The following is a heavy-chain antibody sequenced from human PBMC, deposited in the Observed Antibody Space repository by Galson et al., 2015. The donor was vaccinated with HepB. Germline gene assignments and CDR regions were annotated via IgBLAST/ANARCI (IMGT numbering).Heavy chain of an antibody. CDR1: GFTFSTYA. CDR3: AKDTGSGYTSSWYVFDS. CDR2: ISHSGSST. D-gene: IGHD6-13*01. J-gene: IGHJ5*01. V-gene: IGHV3-23*01. Sequence: SLRLSCAASGFTFSTYAMNWVRQAPGKGLEWVSGISHSGSSTYYADSAKGRFTISRDNSKNTLYLQMNSLRAEDTAVYYCAKDTGSGYTSSWYVFDSWGQGTLVTVSS.